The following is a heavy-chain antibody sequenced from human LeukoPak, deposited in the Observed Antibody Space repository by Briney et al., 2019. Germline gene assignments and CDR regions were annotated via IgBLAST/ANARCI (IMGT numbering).Heavy chain of an antibody. CDR2: IYYSGST. Sequence: SETLSLTCTVSGGSVSSGSYYWSWIRQPPGKGLEWIGYIYYSGSTNYNPSLKSRVTISVDTSKNQFSLKLSSVTAADTAVYYCARQKGAYYDFWSGYSPYNWFDPWGQGTLVTVSS. D-gene: IGHD3-3*01. V-gene: IGHV4-61*01. CDR3: ARQKGAYYDFWSGYSPYNWFDP. J-gene: IGHJ5*02. CDR1: GGSVSSGSYY.